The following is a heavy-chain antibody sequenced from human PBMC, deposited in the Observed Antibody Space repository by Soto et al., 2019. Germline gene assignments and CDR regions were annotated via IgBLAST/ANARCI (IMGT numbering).Heavy chain of an antibody. V-gene: IGHV1-69*12. CDR2: IISIFGTA. CDR1: GGTFSSYA. CDR3: ARHVPAAGYYYGMDV. D-gene: IGHD2-2*01. J-gene: IGHJ6*02. Sequence: QVQLVQSGAEVKKPGSSVKVSCKASGGTFSSYAISWVRQAPGQGLEWMGGIISIFGTANYAQKFQGRVTITADESXXXXXXELSXXXSXXXXVYYCARHVPAAGYYYGMDVWGQGTTVTVSS.